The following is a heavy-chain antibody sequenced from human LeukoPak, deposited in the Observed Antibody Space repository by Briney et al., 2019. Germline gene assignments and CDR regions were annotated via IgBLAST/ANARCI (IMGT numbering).Heavy chain of an antibody. J-gene: IGHJ4*02. V-gene: IGHV4-34*01. Sequence: SETLSLTCAVYGGSFSGYYWSWIRQPPGKGLEWIGEINHSGSTNYNPSLKSRVTISVDTSKNQFSLKLSSVTAADTAVYYCARDGYQEAYWGQGTLVTVSS. D-gene: IGHD3-16*02. CDR2: INHSGST. CDR3: ARDGYQEAY. CDR1: GGSFSGYY.